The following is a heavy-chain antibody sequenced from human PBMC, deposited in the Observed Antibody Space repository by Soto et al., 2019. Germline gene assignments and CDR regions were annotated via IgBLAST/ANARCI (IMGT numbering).Heavy chain of an antibody. CDR1: GFTFSSYA. V-gene: IGHV3-30-3*01. J-gene: IGHJ4*02. D-gene: IGHD2-21*02. Sequence: QVQLVESGGGVVQPGRSLRLSCAASGFTFSSYAMHWVRQAPGKGLEWVAVISYDGSNKYYADSVKGRFTISRDNSKNTLYLQMNSLRAEDTAVYYCAREHPAILVVTAHSPFDYWGQGTLVTVSS. CDR2: ISYDGSNK. CDR3: AREHPAILVVTAHSPFDY.